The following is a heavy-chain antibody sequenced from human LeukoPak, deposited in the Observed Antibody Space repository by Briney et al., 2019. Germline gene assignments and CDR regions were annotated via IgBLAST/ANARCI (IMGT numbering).Heavy chain of an antibody. Sequence: VASVKVSCKASGYTFTSYYMHWVRQAPGQGLEWMGIINPSGGSTNYAQKFQGRVTMTRDTSTSTAYVELSSLRSEDTAVYYCARDGGGYSWADYWGQGTLVTVSS. CDR2: INPSGGST. V-gene: IGHV1-46*01. D-gene: IGHD2-8*01. CDR1: GYTFTSYY. J-gene: IGHJ4*02. CDR3: ARDGGGYSWADY.